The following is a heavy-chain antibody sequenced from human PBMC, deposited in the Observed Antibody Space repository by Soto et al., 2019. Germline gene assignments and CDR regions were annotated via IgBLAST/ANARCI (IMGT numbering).Heavy chain of an antibody. Sequence: GGSLRLSCAASGFTFSSYAMSWVRQAPGKGLEWVSAISGSGGSTYYADSVKGRFTISRDNSKNTLYLQMNSLRAEDTAVYYCAPAGGYGDYVRDWFDPWGQGTLVTVSS. CDR1: GFTFSSYA. CDR2: ISGSGGST. V-gene: IGHV3-23*01. CDR3: APAGGYGDYVRDWFDP. J-gene: IGHJ5*02. D-gene: IGHD4-17*01.